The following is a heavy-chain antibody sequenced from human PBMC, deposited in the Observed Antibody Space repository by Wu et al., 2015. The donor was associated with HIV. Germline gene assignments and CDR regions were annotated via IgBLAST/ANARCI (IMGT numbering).Heavy chain of an antibody. CDR2: INPNSGGT. D-gene: IGHD5-24*01. J-gene: IGHJ4*02. Sequence: QVQLVQSGAEVKKPGASVKVSCKASGYTFTGYNIHWVRQAPGQGLQWMGWINPNSGGTNYAQKFQGRVTMTRDTSINTAYMELSRLRADDSAVYYCARERGDGYRSFDYWGQGTRGHRLL. CDR3: ARERGDGYRSFDY. CDR1: GYTFTGYN. V-gene: IGHV1-2*02.